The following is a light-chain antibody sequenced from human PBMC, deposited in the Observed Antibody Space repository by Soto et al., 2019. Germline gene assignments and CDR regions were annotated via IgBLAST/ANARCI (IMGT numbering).Light chain of an antibody. CDR3: CSYTSSNTLV. V-gene: IGLV2-14*01. Sequence: QSALTQPASVSGSPGQSITISCTGTSSDVGGYNYVSWYQHHPGNAPKLMIYEVSNRPSGVSNRFSGSKSGNTASLTISGLQAEDEADYYCCSYTSSNTLVFGGGTKLTVL. J-gene: IGLJ3*02. CDR1: SSDVGGYNY. CDR2: EVS.